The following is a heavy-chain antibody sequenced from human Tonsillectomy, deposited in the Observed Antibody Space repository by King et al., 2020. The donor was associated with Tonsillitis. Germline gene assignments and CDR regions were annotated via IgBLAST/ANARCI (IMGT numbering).Heavy chain of an antibody. Sequence: QVQLVESGGGVVQPGRSLRLSCAASGFTFSSYGMHWVRQAPGKGLEWVAVISYDGSNKYYADSVKGRFTISRDNSKNTLYLQMNSLRAEDTAVYYCAKDLGPVVVVPYGMEVWGQGTPVTVSS. V-gene: IGHV3-30*18. CDR3: AKDLGPVVVVPYGMEV. CDR2: ISYDGSNK. D-gene: IGHD2-2*01. J-gene: IGHJ6*02. CDR1: GFTFSSYG.